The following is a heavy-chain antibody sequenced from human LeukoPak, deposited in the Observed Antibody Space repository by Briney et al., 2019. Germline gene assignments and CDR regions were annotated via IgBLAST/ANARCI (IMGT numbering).Heavy chain of an antibody. J-gene: IGHJ4*02. V-gene: IGHV5-51*01. Sequence: GESLKISCKGSGYSLISYWIGWVLQTPGKGLEWMGIIYPGDSDTRYSPSFQGQVTISADKSISTAYLQWSSLKASDTAMYYCVRRYGHYFDYWGQGTLVTVSS. CDR3: VRRYGHYFDY. CDR1: GYSLISYW. CDR2: IYPGDSDT. D-gene: IGHD1-14*01.